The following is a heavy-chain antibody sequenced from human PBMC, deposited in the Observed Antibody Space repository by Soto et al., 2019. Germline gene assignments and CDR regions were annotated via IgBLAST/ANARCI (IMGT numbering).Heavy chain of an antibody. CDR1: GGSISSSSYY. J-gene: IGHJ4*02. V-gene: IGHV4-39*01. CDR2: IYYSGST. D-gene: IGHD5-18*01. Sequence: QLQLQESSPGLVKPSETLSLTCTVSGGSISSSSYYWGWIRQPPGKGLEWIGSIYYSGSTYYNPSLKSRVTISVDTSKNQFSLKLSSVTAADTAVYYCARLEAAMVYGGSYYFDYWGQGTLVTVSS. CDR3: ARLEAAMVYGGSYYFDY.